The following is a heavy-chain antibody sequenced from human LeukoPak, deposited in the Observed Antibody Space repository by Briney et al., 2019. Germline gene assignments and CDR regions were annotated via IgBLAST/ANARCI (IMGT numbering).Heavy chain of an antibody. CDR3: VRGYCSISTCRRLDY. J-gene: IGHJ4*02. CDR1: GYSFSSYW. CDR2: IYPGDSDT. V-gene: IGHV5-51*01. Sequence: GESPKISCKGSGYSFSSYWIGWVRQMPGKGLEWMGIIYPGDSDTRYSPSFQGQVTISADKSITTAYLQWSSLKASDTAMYYCVRGYCSISTCRRLDYWGQGTLVTVSS. D-gene: IGHD2-2*01.